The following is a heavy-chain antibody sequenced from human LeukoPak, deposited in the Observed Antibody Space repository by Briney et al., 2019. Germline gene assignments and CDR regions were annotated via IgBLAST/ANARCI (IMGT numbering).Heavy chain of an antibody. CDR3: ARHHYYDSRGAFDI. Sequence: SETLSLTCDVYGGSFSGYYWSWIRQPPRKGLKWIGEINPSGSTNYNPSLKSRVTISVETSKNQFSLKLSSVTAADTAVYYCARHHYYDSRGAFDIWGQGTMVTVSS. CDR2: INPSGST. V-gene: IGHV4-34*01. CDR1: GGSFSGYY. D-gene: IGHD3-22*01. J-gene: IGHJ3*02.